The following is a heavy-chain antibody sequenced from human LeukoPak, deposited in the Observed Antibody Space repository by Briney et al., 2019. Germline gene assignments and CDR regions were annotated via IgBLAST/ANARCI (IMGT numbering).Heavy chain of an antibody. J-gene: IGHJ6*02. V-gene: IGHV4-59*08. CDR2: IYYSGST. D-gene: IGHD2-2*01. Sequence: PSETLSLTCTVSGGSISSYYWSWIRQPPGKGLEWIGYIYYSGSTNYNPSLKSRVTISVDTSKNQFSLKLSSVTAADTAVYYCARQRPGEDRYCSSTSCYYYYYGMDVWGQGTTVTVSS. CDR1: GGSISSYY. CDR3: ARQRPGEDRYCSSTSCYYYYYGMDV.